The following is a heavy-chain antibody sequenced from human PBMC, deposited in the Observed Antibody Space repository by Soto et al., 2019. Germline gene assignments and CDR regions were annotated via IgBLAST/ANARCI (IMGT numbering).Heavy chain of an antibody. D-gene: IGHD2-2*02. V-gene: IGHV4-34*01. CDR1: GGSFSGYY. Sequence: PSETLSLTCAVYGGSFSGYYWSWIRQPPGKGLEWIGEINHSGSTNYNPSLKSRVTISVDTSKNQFSLKLSSVTAADTAVYYCARDLVVVPAAILLGYYYGMDVWGQGTTVTVSS. CDR3: ARDLVVVPAAILLGYYYGMDV. CDR2: INHSGST. J-gene: IGHJ6*02.